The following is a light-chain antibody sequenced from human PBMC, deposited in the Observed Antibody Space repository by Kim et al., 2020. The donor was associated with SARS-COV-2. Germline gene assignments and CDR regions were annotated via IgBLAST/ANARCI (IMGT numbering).Light chain of an antibody. CDR1: HFISTW. J-gene: IGKJ1*01. CDR3: QQYNSYSRT. CDR2: KAS. V-gene: IGKV1-5*03. Sequence: IQMTQSPSTLSASVGDRVTITCRASHFISTWLAWYQQKPGKAPKLLIYKASTLESGVPLRFSGSGSGTEFTLTISSLQPEDFATYYCQQYNSYSRTFGQGTKVDIK.